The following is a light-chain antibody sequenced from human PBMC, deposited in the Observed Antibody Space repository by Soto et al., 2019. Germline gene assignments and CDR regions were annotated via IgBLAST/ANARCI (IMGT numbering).Light chain of an antibody. J-gene: IGKJ5*01. CDR3: QQRSNWPIT. Sequence: EIVLTQSPATLSLSPGERDTLSCRASQSVNNYLAWYQQKPGQAPRLLIYDASNRATVIPARFSGSGSGTDFTLAISSLEPEDFAVYYCQQRSNWPITFGQGTRLEIK. CDR2: DAS. V-gene: IGKV3-11*01. CDR1: QSVNNY.